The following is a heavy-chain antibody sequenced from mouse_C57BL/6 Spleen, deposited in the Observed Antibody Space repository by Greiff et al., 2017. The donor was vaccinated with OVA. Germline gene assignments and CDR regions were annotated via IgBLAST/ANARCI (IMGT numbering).Heavy chain of an antibody. J-gene: IGHJ3*01. CDR3: ARGGGYDPFAY. D-gene: IGHD2-2*01. CDR2: ILPGSGST. Sequence: QVQLQQSGAELMKPGASVKLSCKATGYTFTGYWIEWVKQRPGHGLEWIGEILPGSGSTNYNVKFKGKATFTADTSSNTAYMQLSSLTTEDSAIYYCARGGGYDPFAYWGQGTLVTVSA. CDR1: GYTFTGYW. V-gene: IGHV1-9*01.